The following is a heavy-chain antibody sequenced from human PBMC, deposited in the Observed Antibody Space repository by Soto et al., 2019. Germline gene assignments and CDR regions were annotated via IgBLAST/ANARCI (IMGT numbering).Heavy chain of an antibody. D-gene: IGHD3-22*01. V-gene: IGHV1-69*13. J-gene: IGHJ6*02. CDR2: IIPIFGTA. Sequence: GASVKVSCKASGGTFSSYAISWVRQAPGQGLEWMGGIIPIFGTANYAQKFQGRVTITADESTSTAYMELSSLRSEDTAVYYCARNYHDSSGYYRYYYGMDVWGQGTTVTVSS. CDR1: GGTFSSYA. CDR3: ARNYHDSSGYYRYYYGMDV.